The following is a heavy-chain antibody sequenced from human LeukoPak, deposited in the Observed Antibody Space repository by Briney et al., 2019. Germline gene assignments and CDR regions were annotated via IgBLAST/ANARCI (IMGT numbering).Heavy chain of an antibody. V-gene: IGHV3-23*01. Sequence: GGSLRLSCAASGSTFSSNAMTWVRQAPGKGLECVSAITGSGGTTYYADSVKGRFTISRDNSKNTLYLQLNNLRAEDTAVYYCAKAYGSNGYYQLPIDFWGQGTLVTVSS. CDR3: AKAYGSNGYYQLPIDF. CDR1: GSTFSSNA. CDR2: ITGSGGTT. J-gene: IGHJ4*02. D-gene: IGHD3-22*01.